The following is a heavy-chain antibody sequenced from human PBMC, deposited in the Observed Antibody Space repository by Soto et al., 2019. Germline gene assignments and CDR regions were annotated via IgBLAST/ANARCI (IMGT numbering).Heavy chain of an antibody. CDR2: ISYDGSNK. D-gene: IGHD5-12*01. CDR3: AKAYSCYDNYDYYDMDV. V-gene: IGHV3-30*18. CDR1: GFTFSSYG. J-gene: IGHJ6*03. Sequence: GGSLRLSCAASGFTFSSYGMHWVRQAPGKGLEWVAVISYDGSNKYYADSVKGRFTVSRDNSKNTLYLQMHSLRAEDTAVYYCAKAYSCYDNYDYYDMDVLGKGTAVTISS.